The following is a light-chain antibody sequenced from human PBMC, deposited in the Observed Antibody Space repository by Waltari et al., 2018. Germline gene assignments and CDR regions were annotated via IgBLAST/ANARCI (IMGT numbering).Light chain of an antibody. J-gene: IGLJ3*02. V-gene: IGLV4-69*01. CDR2: VNSDGSH. CDR3: QTGGHGTWV. Sequence: QLVLTQSPSASASLGASVKLTCTLDSGHSTNIIAWHQQQLEKGPRYLMKVNSDGSHSKGDEIPDRFSGSSSSSGAERYLTISSVQSEDEADYYCQTGGHGTWVFGGGTKLTVL. CDR1: SGHSTNI.